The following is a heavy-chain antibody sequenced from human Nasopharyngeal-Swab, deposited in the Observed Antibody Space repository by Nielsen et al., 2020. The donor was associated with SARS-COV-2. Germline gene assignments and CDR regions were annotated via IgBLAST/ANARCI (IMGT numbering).Heavy chain of an antibody. CDR1: GYTFTSYY. CDR2: INPSGGST. Sequence: ASVKVSCKASGYTFTSYYMHWVRLAPGQGLEWMGIINPSGGSTSYAQKFQGRVTMTRDTSTSTVYMELSSLRSEDTAVYYCARDQSVTMETIFGVVIIGSGMDVWGQGTTVTVSS. D-gene: IGHD3-3*01. J-gene: IGHJ6*02. V-gene: IGHV1-46*01. CDR3: ARDQSVTMETIFGVVIIGSGMDV.